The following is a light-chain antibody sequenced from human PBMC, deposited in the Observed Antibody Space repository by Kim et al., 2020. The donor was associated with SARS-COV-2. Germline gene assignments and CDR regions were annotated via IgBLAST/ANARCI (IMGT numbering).Light chain of an antibody. CDR1: QGISNY. J-gene: IGKJ5*01. CDR3: QKYNSPIT. Sequence: DIQMTQSPSSLSASVGDRVTITCRASQGISNYLAWYQQKSGKVPKLLIYGASTLQSGVPSRFSGSGSGTDFTLTISSLQPEDVATYYCQKYNSPITFGQGTRLEIK. CDR2: GAS. V-gene: IGKV1-27*01.